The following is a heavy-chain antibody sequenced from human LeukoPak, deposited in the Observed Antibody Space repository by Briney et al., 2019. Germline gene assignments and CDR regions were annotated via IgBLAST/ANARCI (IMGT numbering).Heavy chain of an antibody. CDR2: IYYSGST. J-gene: IGHJ4*02. V-gene: IGHV4-39*07. CDR1: GGSISSSSYY. D-gene: IGHD2-21*01. Sequence: ASETLSLTCTVSGGSISSSSYYWGWIRQPPGKGLEWIGSIYYSGSTYYNPSLKSRVTISVDTSKNQFSLKLSSVTAADTAVYYCARVGDLAGYFDYWGQGTLVTVSS. CDR3: ARVGDLAGYFDY.